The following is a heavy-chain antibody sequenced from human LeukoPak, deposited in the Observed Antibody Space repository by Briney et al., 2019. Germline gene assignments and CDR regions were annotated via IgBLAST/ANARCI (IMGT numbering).Heavy chain of an antibody. CDR2: IYSGGST. J-gene: IGHJ6*03. V-gene: IGHV3-53*01. D-gene: IGHD6-19*01. CDR3: ARAQWRTYSYYYMDV. CDR1: GFTVSFNY. Sequence: GGSLRLSCAASGFTVSFNYMSWVRQAPGKGLEWISVIYSGGSTYYADSVKGRFTISRDDSRNTLYLQMNSLRAEDTAIYYCARAQWRTYSYYYMDVWGKGTTVTV.